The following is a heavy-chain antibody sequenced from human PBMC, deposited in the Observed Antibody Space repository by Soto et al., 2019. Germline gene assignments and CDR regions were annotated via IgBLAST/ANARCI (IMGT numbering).Heavy chain of an antibody. V-gene: IGHV4-39*01. Sequence: SETLSLTCTVSGGSISSSSYYWGWIRQPPGKGLEWIGSIYYSGSTYYNPSLKSRVTISVDTSKNQFSLKLSSVTAADTAVYYCARHITIFGVVTINWFDPWGQGTLVTVSS. J-gene: IGHJ5*02. D-gene: IGHD3-3*01. CDR1: GGSISSSSYY. CDR3: ARHITIFGVVTINWFDP. CDR2: IYYSGST.